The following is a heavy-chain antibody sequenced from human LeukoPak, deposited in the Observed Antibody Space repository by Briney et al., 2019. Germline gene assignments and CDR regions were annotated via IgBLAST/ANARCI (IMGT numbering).Heavy chain of an antibody. CDR2: ISAYNGNT. V-gene: IGHV1-18*01. Sequence: ASVKVSCKTSGYSFNKNGINWMRQAPGQGLEWMGRISAYNGNTYYAQKFQDRVTMTTDTSTGTAYMELRSLRSDDTALYYCATDPPYSGNKVGGRDYWGQGTLVTVSS. CDR3: ATDPPYSGNKVGGRDY. D-gene: IGHD1-26*01. J-gene: IGHJ4*02. CDR1: GYSFNKNG.